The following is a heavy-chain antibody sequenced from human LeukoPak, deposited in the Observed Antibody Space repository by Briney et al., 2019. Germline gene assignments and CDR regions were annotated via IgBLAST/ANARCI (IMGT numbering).Heavy chain of an antibody. Sequence: SETLSLTCTVSGGSISRYYWSWIRQPPRKGLAWVGYIYYSGSTNYNPSLKSRVTISVDTSKNQFSLKLSSVTAADTAVYYCARLTYISGYYSGGYYFDYWGQGTLVTVSS. CDR2: IYYSGST. CDR1: GGSISRYY. V-gene: IGHV4-59*08. D-gene: IGHD3-22*01. CDR3: ARLTYISGYYSGGYYFDY. J-gene: IGHJ4*02.